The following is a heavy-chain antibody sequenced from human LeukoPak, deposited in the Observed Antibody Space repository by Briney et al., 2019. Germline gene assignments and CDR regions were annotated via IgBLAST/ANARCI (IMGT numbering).Heavy chain of an antibody. V-gene: IGHV3-23*01. J-gene: IGHJ4*02. Sequence: PGGSLRLSCAASGFTFSSSAMSWVRQPPGKGLYWVSAISGSGTGTYYADSVKGRFTISRDNSKNTLYLQLNSLRAEDTAVYYCAKEGGTGTRFDYWGQGTLVTVSS. CDR1: GFTFSSSA. D-gene: IGHD1-7*01. CDR3: AKEGGTGTRFDY. CDR2: ISGSGTGT.